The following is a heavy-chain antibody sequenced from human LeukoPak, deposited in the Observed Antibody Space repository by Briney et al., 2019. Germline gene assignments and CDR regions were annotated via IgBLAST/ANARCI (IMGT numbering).Heavy chain of an antibody. CDR1: GGSFSGYY. CDR2: INHSGST. Sequence: SETLSLTCAVYGGSFSGYYWSWIRQPPGKGLEWIGEINHSGSTNYNPSLKSRVTISVDTSKNQFSLKLSSVTAADTAVYYCARAYYDFWSGYQYYFDYWGQGTLVTVSS. J-gene: IGHJ4*02. CDR3: ARAYYDFWSGYQYYFDY. D-gene: IGHD3-3*01. V-gene: IGHV4-34*01.